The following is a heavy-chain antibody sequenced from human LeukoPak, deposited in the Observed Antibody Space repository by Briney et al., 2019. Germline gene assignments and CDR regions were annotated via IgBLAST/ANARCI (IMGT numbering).Heavy chain of an antibody. D-gene: IGHD3-22*01. CDR2: ISSSSSYI. CDR1: GFTYSIHS. CDR3: ARDPYYDDSSGYYD. J-gene: IGHJ4*02. V-gene: IGHV3-21*01. Sequence: GGSLRLFCSASGFTYSIHSMIWLRQAPGKGLECVSSISSSSSYIYYADSVKGRFTISRDSAKNSLYLQMNSLRAEDTAVYYCARDPYYDDSSGYYDWGQGTLVTVSS.